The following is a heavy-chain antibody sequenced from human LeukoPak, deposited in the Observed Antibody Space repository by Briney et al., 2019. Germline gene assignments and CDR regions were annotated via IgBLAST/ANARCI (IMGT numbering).Heavy chain of an antibody. CDR1: GFTFSSYA. CDR3: AKVSSYYEFWSGSHFGY. Sequence: GGSLRLSCAASGFTFSSYAMSWVRQAPGKGLEWVSAISGSGGSTYYADSVKGRFTISRDNSKNALYLQMNSLRAEDTAVYYCAKVSSYYEFWSGSHFGYCGQRALGTVSS. D-gene: IGHD3-3*01. V-gene: IGHV3-23*01. CDR2: ISGSGGST. J-gene: IGHJ4*02.